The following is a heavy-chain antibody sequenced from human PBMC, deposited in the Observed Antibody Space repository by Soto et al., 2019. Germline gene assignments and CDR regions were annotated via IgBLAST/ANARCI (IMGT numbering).Heavy chain of an antibody. CDR2: ISYDGSNK. CDR3: AREDRPDYYYYYYGMDV. Sequence: PAWSLRLACAASGFTFSSSAVHWVRQAPGKGLEWVAVISYDGSNKYYADSVKGRFTISRDNSKNTLYLQMNSLRAEDTAVYYCAREDRPDYYYYYYGMDVWGQGTTVTVSS. J-gene: IGHJ6*02. CDR1: GFTFSSSA. V-gene: IGHV3-30-3*01. D-gene: IGHD3-3*01.